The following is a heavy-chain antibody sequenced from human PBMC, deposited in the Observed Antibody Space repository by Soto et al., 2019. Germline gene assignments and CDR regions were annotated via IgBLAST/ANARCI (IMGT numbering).Heavy chain of an antibody. V-gene: IGHV2-5*02. CDR1: GFSLSTSGVG. Sequence: QITLKESGPTLVKPTQTLTLTCTFSGFSLSTSGVGVGWIRQPPGKALEWLALIYWDDDKRYSPSLKSRLTITKDTTKNQGVLTMTNMDPAETATYYCARMGRYYDILTGYSWTIDYWGQGTLVTVSS. CDR3: ARMGRYYDILTGYSWTIDY. D-gene: IGHD3-9*01. CDR2: IYWDDDK. J-gene: IGHJ4*02.